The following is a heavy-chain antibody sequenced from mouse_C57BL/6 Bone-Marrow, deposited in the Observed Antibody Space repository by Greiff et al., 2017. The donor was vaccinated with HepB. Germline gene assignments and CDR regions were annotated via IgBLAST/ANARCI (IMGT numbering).Heavy chain of an antibody. CDR1: GFSLTSYG. D-gene: IGHD2-10*01. CDR2: IWRGGST. CDR3: AKKAYYGNVYAMDY. J-gene: IGHJ4*01. Sequence: QVQLQQSGPGLVQPSQSLSITCTVSGFSLTSYGVHWVRQSPGKGLEWLGVIWRGGSTDYNAAFMSRLSITKDNSKSQVFFKMNSLQADDTAIYYCAKKAYYGNVYAMDYWGQGTSVTVSS. V-gene: IGHV2-5*01.